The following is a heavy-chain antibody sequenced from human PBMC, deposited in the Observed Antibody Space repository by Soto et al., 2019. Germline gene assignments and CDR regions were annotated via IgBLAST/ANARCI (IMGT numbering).Heavy chain of an antibody. CDR1: GGTFSSYA. CDR2: IIPMHGPA. V-gene: IGHV1-69*13. J-gene: IGHJ5*02. Sequence: ASVKVSCKASGGTFSSYAIHWVRQAPGQGLEWVGGIIPMHGPAKYAQRFQGRVTITADESTTTVYMELTSLTSQDTAVYYCARVTSMVRGVIDNWFDPWGHGTLVTVSS. CDR3: ARVTSMVRGVIDNWFDP. D-gene: IGHD3-10*01.